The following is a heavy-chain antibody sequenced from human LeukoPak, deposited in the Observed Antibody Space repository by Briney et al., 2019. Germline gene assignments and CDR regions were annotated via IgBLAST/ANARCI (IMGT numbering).Heavy chain of an antibody. D-gene: IGHD7-27*01. V-gene: IGHV4-61*01. CDR1: SGSVSSGSYY. Sequence: SETLFLTCTVSSGSVSSGSYYWSWIRQPPGKGLEWIGYMYYRGSTNYNPSLKSRVTISVDRPKNQFSLRLGSVTAADTAVYYCAREPPMGTLDYWGQGILVTVSS. CDR3: AREPPMGTLDY. CDR2: MYYRGST. J-gene: IGHJ4*02.